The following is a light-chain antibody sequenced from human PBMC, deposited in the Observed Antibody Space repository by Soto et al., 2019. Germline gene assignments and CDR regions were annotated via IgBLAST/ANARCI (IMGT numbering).Light chain of an antibody. Sequence: DIVLTQSPGTLSLSPGERATLSCRASQSVSSNYLAWFQQKPGQAPRLLIYVASSRPTGIPDRFSGSGSGTDFTLTISRLEPEDFAVYYCQQYGCSPWTFGQGTKVEIK. CDR3: QQYGCSPWT. J-gene: IGKJ1*01. CDR1: QSVSSNY. V-gene: IGKV3-20*01. CDR2: VAS.